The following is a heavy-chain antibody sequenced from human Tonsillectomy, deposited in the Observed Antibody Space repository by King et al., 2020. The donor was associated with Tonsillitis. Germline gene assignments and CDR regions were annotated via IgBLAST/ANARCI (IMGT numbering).Heavy chain of an antibody. CDR1: GFTFTSSA. D-gene: IGHD1-26*01. CDR3: AADRPGVGASGAFDI. V-gene: IGHV1-58*01. Sequence: QLVESGPEVKKPGTSVKVSCKASGFTFTSSAVQWVRQARGQRLEWIGWIVAGSGNTNYAQKFQERVTITRDMSTSTAYMELSSLRSEDTAVYYCAADRPGVGASGAFDIWGQGTMVTVSS. J-gene: IGHJ3*02. CDR2: IVAGSGNT.